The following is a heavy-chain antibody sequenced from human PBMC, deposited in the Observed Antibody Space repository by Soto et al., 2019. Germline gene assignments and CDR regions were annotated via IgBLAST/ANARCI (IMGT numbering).Heavy chain of an antibody. CDR2: IRSKAYGGTT. Sequence: GGSLRLSCTASGFTFGDYAMSWFRQAPGKGLEWVGFIRSKAYGGTTHYAASVKGRFTISRDDSKSIAYLQMNSLKTEDTAVYYCSTNYYDSSGYDNWFDPSGQGTLVTVSS. CDR1: GFTFGDYA. D-gene: IGHD3-22*01. CDR3: STNYYDSSGYDNWFDP. J-gene: IGHJ5*02. V-gene: IGHV3-49*03.